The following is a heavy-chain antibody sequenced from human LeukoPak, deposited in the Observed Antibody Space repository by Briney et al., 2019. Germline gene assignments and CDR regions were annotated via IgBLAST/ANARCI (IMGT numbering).Heavy chain of an antibody. D-gene: IGHD3-10*01. CDR1: GFTFSSYS. Sequence: GGSLRLSYAASGFTFSSYSMNWVRQAPGKGLEWVSSISSSSSYIYYADSVKGRFTISRDNAKNSLYLQMNSLRAEDTAVYYCARDYQNYYGDYWGQGTLVTVSS. V-gene: IGHV3-21*01. CDR3: ARDYQNYYGDY. CDR2: ISSSSSYI. J-gene: IGHJ4*02.